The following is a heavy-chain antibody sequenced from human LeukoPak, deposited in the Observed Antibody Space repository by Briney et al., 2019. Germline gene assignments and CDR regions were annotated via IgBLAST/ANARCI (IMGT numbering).Heavy chain of an antibody. J-gene: IGHJ4*02. CDR3: ARAEDCSSTSCPLDY. Sequence: PGGSLRLSCAASGFTFNTYWMHWVRQAPGKGLVWVSRINTDGSSTNYADSVKGRFTISRDNAENTLYLQMNSLRAEDTAVYYCARAEDCSSTSCPLDYWGQGTLVTVSP. V-gene: IGHV3-74*01. CDR1: GFTFNTYW. CDR2: INTDGSST. D-gene: IGHD2-2*01.